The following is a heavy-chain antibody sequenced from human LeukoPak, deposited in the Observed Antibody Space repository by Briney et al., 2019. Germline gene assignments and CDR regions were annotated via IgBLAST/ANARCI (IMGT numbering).Heavy chain of an antibody. D-gene: IGHD6-13*01. J-gene: IGHJ5*02. CDR1: GGSLSSYY. CDR2: IYTSGRT. CDR3: ARGYSSSWYFNWFDP. Sequence: SETLSLTCTVSGGSLSSYYWSWVRQPAGKGLEWIGRIYTSGRTNYNPSLKSRVTISVDTSKNQFSLKLSSVTAADTAVYYCARGYSSSWYFNWFDPWGQGTLVTVSS. V-gene: IGHV4-4*07.